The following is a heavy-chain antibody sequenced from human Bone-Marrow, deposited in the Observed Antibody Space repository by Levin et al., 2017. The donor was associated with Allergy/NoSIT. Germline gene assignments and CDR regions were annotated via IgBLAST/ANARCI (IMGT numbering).Heavy chain of an antibody. V-gene: IGHV4-61*02. J-gene: IGHJ4*02. CDR3: AREGEYCSDGICYVFDY. D-gene: IGHD2-15*01. Sequence: SETLSLTCTVSGDSLANDNYYWSWLRQPAGKGLEWIGRIYASRYTNSNPSLKSRVTMSLDTTKNQFSLKLTSVTAADTAMYYCAREGEYCSDGICYVFDYWGQGALVTVSS. CDR1: GDSLANDNYY. CDR2: IYASRYT.